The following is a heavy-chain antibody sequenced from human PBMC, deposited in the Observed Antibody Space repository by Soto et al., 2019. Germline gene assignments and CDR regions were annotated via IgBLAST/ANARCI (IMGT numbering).Heavy chain of an antibody. V-gene: IGHV1-69*01. CDR2: IMPTVDSA. D-gene: IGHD3-10*01. CDR3: AVAAVREIMAQESSGMAV. J-gene: IGHJ6*02. Sequence: QVQLVQPGAEVKTPGSSVKVSCKASGGTLSDYAISWVRQAPGQGLEWMGGIMPTVDSANYAQNFQGRLTISADESTSTANLELSSLRSDDTAVYYCAVAAVREIMAQESSGMAVWGQGTTVIVSS. CDR1: GGTLSDYA.